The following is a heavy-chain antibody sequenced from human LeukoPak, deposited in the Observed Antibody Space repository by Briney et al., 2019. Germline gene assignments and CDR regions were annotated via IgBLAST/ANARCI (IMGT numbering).Heavy chain of an antibody. J-gene: IGHJ5*02. CDR1: GDSDSSNSVT. V-gene: IGHV6-1*01. CDR3: ARRLTQYDCFDP. D-gene: IGHD2-2*01. Sequence: SQTLSLTCAISGDSDSSNSVTWNWIRQSPSRGLEWLGRTYYRSTWYNDYAVSVRGRITVNPDTSKNQFSLHLDSVTPEDTAVYYCARRLTQYDCFDPWGQGILVTVSS. CDR2: TYYRSTWYN.